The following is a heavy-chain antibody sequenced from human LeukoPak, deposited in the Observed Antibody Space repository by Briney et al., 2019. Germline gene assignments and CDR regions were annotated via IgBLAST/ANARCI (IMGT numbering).Heavy chain of an antibody. CDR3: ARDNGGSSWFYYYYGMDV. Sequence: ASVKVSCKASGYTFTSYGISWVRQAPGQGLEWMGWISAYNGNTNYAQKLQGRVTTTTDTSTSTAYMELRSLRSDDTAVYYCARDNGGSSWFYYYYGMDVWGQGTTVTVSS. CDR2: ISAYNGNT. V-gene: IGHV1-18*01. CDR1: GYTFTSYG. J-gene: IGHJ6*02. D-gene: IGHD6-13*01.